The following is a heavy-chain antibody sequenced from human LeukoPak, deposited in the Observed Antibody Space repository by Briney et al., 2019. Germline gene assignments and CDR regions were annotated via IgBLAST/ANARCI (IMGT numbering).Heavy chain of an antibody. CDR1: GGSISSGSYY. CDR2: IYTSGNT. D-gene: IGHD1-26*01. Sequence: PSETLSLTCTVSGGSISSGSYYWSWIRQPAGKGLEWIGRIYTSGNTNYNPSLKSRVTISVDTSKNQFSLKLSSVTAADTAVYYCARARQEWELLPWFDPWGQGTLVTVSS. CDR3: ARARQEWELLPWFDP. V-gene: IGHV4-61*02. J-gene: IGHJ5*02.